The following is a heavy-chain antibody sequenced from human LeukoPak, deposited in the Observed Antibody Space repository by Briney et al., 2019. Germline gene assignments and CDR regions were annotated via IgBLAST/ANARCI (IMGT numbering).Heavy chain of an antibody. V-gene: IGHV3-23*01. D-gene: IGHD1-1*01. CDR3: AREVRWNDGTNWFDP. CDR2: ISDAGRST. Sequence: GGSLRLSCAASGFTFSSYAMSWVRQAPGKGLEWVSAISDAGRSTYYADSVEGRFTISRDNSKNTLYLQMNSPRAEDTAVYYCAREVRWNDGTNWFDPWGQETVLTVSS. CDR1: GFTFSSYA. J-gene: IGHJ5*02.